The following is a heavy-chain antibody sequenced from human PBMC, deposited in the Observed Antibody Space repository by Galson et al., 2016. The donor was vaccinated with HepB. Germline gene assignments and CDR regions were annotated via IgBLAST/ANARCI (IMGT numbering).Heavy chain of an antibody. CDR3: TRGAKGVVGAADS. V-gene: IGHV4-59*01. D-gene: IGHD2-21*01. CDR2: ISYSGST. J-gene: IGHJ4*02. CDR1: GGSLSSFY. Sequence: ETLSLTCTVSGGSLSSFYWSWIRQPPGKELEWIGYISYSGSTNYNPSLQSRVTISIDTSQNQFSLKLSSVTAADSAGYYCTRGAKGVVGAADSWGRGTLVIVSS.